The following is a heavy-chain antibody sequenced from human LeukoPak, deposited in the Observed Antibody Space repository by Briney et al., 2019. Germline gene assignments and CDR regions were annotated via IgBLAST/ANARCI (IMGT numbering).Heavy chain of an antibody. CDR2: IYYSGST. J-gene: IGHJ4*02. CDR3: ARDRILYY. V-gene: IGHV4-59*01. D-gene: IGHD3-3*02. CDR1: GGSISSYY. Sequence: KPSETLSLTCTVSGGSISSYYWSWIRQPPGKGLEWIGYIYYSGSTNCNPSLKSRVTISVDTSKNQFSLKLSSVTAADTAVYYCARDRILYYWGQGTLVTVSS.